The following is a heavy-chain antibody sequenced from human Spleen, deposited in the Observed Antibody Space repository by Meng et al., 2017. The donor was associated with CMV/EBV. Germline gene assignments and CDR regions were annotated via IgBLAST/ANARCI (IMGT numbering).Heavy chain of an antibody. D-gene: IGHD3-10*01. CDR3: AHRPELLWFGELSDSDYFNY. CDR2: IYWNDDE. J-gene: IGHJ4*02. CDR1: TSGVG. Sequence: TSGVGLGWIRQPPGKALEWLALIYWNDDERYSPSLKSRLTITKDTSKNQVVLTMTNMNPVDTGTYYCAHRPELLWFGELSDSDYFNYWGQGTLVTVSS. V-gene: IGHV2-5*01.